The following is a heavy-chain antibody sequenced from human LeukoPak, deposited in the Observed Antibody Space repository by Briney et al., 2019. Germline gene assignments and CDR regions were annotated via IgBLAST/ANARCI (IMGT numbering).Heavy chain of an antibody. J-gene: IGHJ4*02. CDR2: IIPIFGTA. CDR1: GGTFSSYA. CDR3: AGFGNEGGPPAGY. D-gene: IGHD3-16*01. V-gene: IGHV1-69*01. Sequence: GASVNVSCKASGGTFSSYAISWVRQAPGQGLEWMGGIIPIFGTANYAQKFQGRVTITADESTSTADMELSSLRSEDTAVYYCAGFGNEGGPPAGYWGQGTMVTVSS.